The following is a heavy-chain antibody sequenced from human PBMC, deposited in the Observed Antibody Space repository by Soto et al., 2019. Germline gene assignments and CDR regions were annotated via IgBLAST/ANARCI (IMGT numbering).Heavy chain of an antibody. CDR3: ARSHTIVVSSWYYLNWFDP. CDR2: INHSGST. D-gene: IGHD6-13*01. CDR1: GGSFSGYY. Sequence: KTSETLSLTCAVYGGSFSGYYWSWIRQPPGKGLEWIGEINHSGSTNYNPSLKSRVTISVDTSKNQFSLKLSSVTAADTAVYYCARSHTIVVSSWYYLNWFDPWGQGTLVTVSS. J-gene: IGHJ5*02. V-gene: IGHV4-34*01.